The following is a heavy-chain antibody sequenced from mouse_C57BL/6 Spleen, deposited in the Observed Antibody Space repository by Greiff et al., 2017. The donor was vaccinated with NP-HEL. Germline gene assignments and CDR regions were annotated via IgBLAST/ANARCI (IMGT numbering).Heavy chain of an antibody. CDR2: IYPRSGNT. CDR1: GYTFTSYG. Sequence: QVQLQQSGAELARPGASVKLSCKASGYTFTSYGISWVKQRTGQGLEWIGEIYPRSGNTYYNVKFKGKATLTADKSSSTAYMELRSLTSEDSAVYFCARSAYDYDLFDYWGQGTTLTVSS. V-gene: IGHV1-81*01. CDR3: ARSAYDYDLFDY. D-gene: IGHD2-4*01. J-gene: IGHJ2*01.